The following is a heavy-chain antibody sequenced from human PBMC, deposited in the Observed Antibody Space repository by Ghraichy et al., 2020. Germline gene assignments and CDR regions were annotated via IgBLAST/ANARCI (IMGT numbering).Heavy chain of an antibody. J-gene: IGHJ3*02. V-gene: IGHV3-21*01. D-gene: IGHD2-15*01. CDR1: GLTFSSYR. CDR2: IDSSSSYI. Sequence: GESLRLSCEASGLTFSSYRMNWVRQAPGKGLEWVSFIDSSSSYIYYADSVKGRFTVSRDNTKNSLYLQMNSLRAEDTAMYYCARDPGYCSGGRCFPDAFDIWGQGTMVTVSS. CDR3: ARDPGYCSGGRCFPDAFDI.